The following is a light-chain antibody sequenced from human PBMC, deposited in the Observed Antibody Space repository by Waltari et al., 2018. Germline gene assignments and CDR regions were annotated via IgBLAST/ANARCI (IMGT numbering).Light chain of an antibody. CDR2: DAS. CDR3: HQRANWPWT. Sequence: EIVLTQSPATLSLSPGERATLSCRASQSVSSYLAWYQQKPSQAPRLLIYDASNRATGIPARFSGSGSGTDFTLSISSLEPEDFAVYYCHQRANWPWTFGHGTKVEIK. V-gene: IGKV3-11*01. J-gene: IGKJ1*01. CDR1: QSVSSY.